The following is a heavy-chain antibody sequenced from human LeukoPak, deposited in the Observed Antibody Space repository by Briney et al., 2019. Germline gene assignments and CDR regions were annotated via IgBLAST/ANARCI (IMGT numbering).Heavy chain of an antibody. CDR3: ARDIVATITVDNWFDS. J-gene: IGHJ5*01. CDR2: IRSNSEDI. D-gene: IGHD5-12*01. Sequence: GASVKVSCKASGYTFSGDYMHWVRQAPGQGLEWMGRIRSNSEDIQYAQKFQGRVTMTWDTSTSTAYMELSSLRSEDTAVYYCARDIVATITVDNWFDSWGQGTLVTVSS. CDR1: GYTFSGDY. V-gene: IGHV1-2*06.